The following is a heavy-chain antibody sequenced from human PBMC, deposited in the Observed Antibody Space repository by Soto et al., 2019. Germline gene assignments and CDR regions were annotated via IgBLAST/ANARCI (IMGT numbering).Heavy chain of an antibody. CDR2: ISAYNGNT. J-gene: IGHJ5*02. Sequence: GASVKVSCKASGYTFTSYGISWVRQAPGQGLEWMGWISAYNGNTNYAQKLQGRVTMTTDTSTSTAYMELRSLRSDDTAVYYCARGVWANYYDSSGTNGWFDPWGQGTLVTVSS. D-gene: IGHD3-22*01. CDR1: GYTFTSYG. CDR3: ARGVWANYYDSSGTNGWFDP. V-gene: IGHV1-18*01.